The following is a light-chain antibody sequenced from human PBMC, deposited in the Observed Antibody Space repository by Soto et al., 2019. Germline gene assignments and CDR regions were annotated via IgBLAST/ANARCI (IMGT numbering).Light chain of an antibody. J-gene: IGKJ4*01. CDR2: LAT. CDR3: MQALQTPFT. V-gene: IGKV2-28*01. Sequence: DIVMTQSPLSLRVTPGEPASISCRSSRSLLQTNGNTYLDWYLQKPGQSPQLLISLATNRASGVPDRFSGSGSGTDFTLQISRVEAEDVGVYYCMQALQTPFTFGGGTKVDIK. CDR1: RSLLQTNGNTY.